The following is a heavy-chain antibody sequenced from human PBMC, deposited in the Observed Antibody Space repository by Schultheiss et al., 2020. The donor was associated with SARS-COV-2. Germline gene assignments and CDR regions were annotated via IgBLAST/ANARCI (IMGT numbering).Heavy chain of an antibody. D-gene: IGHD3-10*01. CDR3: ARDLIYFGSGQWDY. J-gene: IGHJ4*02. Sequence: GESLKISCAASGFTFSNYGMHWVRQAPGKGLQWVAVIFSDGNTKYYADSVKGRFTISRDNSKNTLSLQMNSLTAEDTAVYYCARDLIYFGSGQWDYWGQGTLVTVSS. CDR1: GFTFSNYG. CDR2: IFSDGNTK. V-gene: IGHV3-30*03.